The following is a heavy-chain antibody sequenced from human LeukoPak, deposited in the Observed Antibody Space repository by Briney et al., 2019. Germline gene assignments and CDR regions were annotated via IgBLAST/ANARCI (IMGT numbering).Heavy chain of an antibody. CDR3: ARYGLAGYYFDY. Sequence: RSSETLSLTCTVSGGSINSYYWSWIRQPPGKGLEWIGYIYYSGSTNYTPSLKSRVTISVDTSKNQFSLKLSSVTAADTAMYYCARYGLAGYYFDYWGQGTLVTVSS. J-gene: IGHJ4*02. CDR2: IYYSGST. CDR1: GGSINSYY. D-gene: IGHD3-16*01. V-gene: IGHV4-59*01.